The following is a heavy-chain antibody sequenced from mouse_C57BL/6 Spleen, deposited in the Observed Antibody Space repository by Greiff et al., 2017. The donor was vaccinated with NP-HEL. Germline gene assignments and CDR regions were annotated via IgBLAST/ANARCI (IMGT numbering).Heavy chain of an antibody. Sequence: VQLQQPGAELVKPGASVKLSCKASGYTFTSYWMHWVKQRPGQGLEWIGMIHPNSGSTNYNEKFKSKATLTVDKSSSTAYMQLSSLTSEDSAVYYCAREFGTTVVATGGAMDYWGQGTSVTVSS. CDR1: GYTFTSYW. CDR2: IHPNSGST. D-gene: IGHD1-1*01. V-gene: IGHV1-64*01. J-gene: IGHJ4*01. CDR3: AREFGTTVVATGGAMDY.